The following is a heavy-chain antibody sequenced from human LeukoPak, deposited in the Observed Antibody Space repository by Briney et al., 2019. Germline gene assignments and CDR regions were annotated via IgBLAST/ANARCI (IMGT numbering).Heavy chain of an antibody. V-gene: IGHV4-30-4*02. CDR1: GGSISSGDYH. CDR3: ARSLYDSGSSKFLY. J-gene: IGHJ4*02. D-gene: IGHD6-6*01. Sequence: SETLSLTCTVSGGSISSGDYHWRWIRQPPGKGLEWIGYIYYGGSTYYPPSLKSRVTISVDTSKNQFSLKLRSVTAADTAVYYCARSLYDSGSSKFLYWGQGTLVTVSS. CDR2: IYYGGST.